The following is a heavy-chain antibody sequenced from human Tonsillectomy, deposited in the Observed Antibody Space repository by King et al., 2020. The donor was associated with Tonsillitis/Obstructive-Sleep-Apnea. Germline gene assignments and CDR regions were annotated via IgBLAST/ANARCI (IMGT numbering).Heavy chain of an antibody. V-gene: IGHV4-31*03. CDR2: LYYSGST. CDR1: GGSISSDGYY. J-gene: IGHJ4*02. Sequence: QLQESGPGLVKPSQTLSLTCTVSGGSISSDGYYWSWIRQHPGKGLEWIGYLYYSGSTYYNPSLKSRVTISVDTSKNQFSLKLSSVTAADTAVYYCARVIGSSGYYFDYWGQGTLVTVSS. D-gene: IGHD3-22*01. CDR3: ARVIGSSGYYFDY.